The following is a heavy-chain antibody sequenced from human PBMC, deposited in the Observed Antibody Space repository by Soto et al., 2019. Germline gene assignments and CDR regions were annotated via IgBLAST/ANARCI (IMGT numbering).Heavy chain of an antibody. V-gene: IGHV1-18*01. CDR2: ISAYNGNT. D-gene: IGHD3-3*01. Sequence: ASVKVSCKASGYTFTSYGISWVRQAPGQGREGMGWISAYNGNTNYAQKLQGRVTMTTDTSTSTAYMELRSLRSDDTAVYYCARDQGLVEAGSKIFGVADGFDIWGQGTTVTVS. CDR3: ARDQGLVEAGSKIFGVADGFDI. J-gene: IGHJ3*02. CDR1: GYTFTSYG.